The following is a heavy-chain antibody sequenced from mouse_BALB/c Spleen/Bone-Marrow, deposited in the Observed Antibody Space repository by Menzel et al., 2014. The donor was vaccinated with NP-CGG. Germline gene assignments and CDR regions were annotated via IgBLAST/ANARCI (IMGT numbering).Heavy chain of an antibody. CDR3: ARGDGSTYYYAMDY. Sequence: QVQLQQSGAELVRPGSSVKISCKASGYAFSNYWMNWVKQRPGQGLEWIGQIYPGDGDTNYNGKFKGKATLTADKSSSTAFMQLRVLTSEDSAVYFCARGDGSTYYYAMDYWGQGTSVTVSS. V-gene: IGHV1-80*01. J-gene: IGHJ4*01. D-gene: IGHD1-1*01. CDR1: GYAFSNYW. CDR2: IYPGDGDT.